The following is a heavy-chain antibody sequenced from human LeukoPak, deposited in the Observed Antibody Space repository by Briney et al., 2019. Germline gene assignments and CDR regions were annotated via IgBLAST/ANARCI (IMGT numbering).Heavy chain of an antibody. CDR3: ARRHTSRGWSFDY. CDR1: GGSISNYH. J-gene: IGHJ4*02. CDR2: IHTSGST. D-gene: IGHD6-19*01. Sequence: SETLSLTCTVSGGSISNYHWSWIRQPAGKGLEWIGQIHTSGSTNYNPPLKSRVTVSIDTPENQLSLTIRSVTAADTAIYYCARRHTSRGWSFDYWGQGTLVTVSS. V-gene: IGHV4-4*07.